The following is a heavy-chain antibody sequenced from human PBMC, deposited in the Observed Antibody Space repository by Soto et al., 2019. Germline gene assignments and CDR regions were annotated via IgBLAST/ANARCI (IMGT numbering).Heavy chain of an antibody. Sequence: QVQLQESGPGLVKPSQTLSLTCTVSGGSISSDDYYWSWIRQPPGKGLEWIGYIYYSGTTSYNPSLKSRLTISLDTSKNQFSLKLSSVSAAXTXXYYCARDRSNSPDYFDYWGQGTLVTVSS. CDR2: IYYSGTT. CDR3: ARDRSNSPDYFDY. J-gene: IGHJ4*02. CDR1: GGSISSDDYY. D-gene: IGHD6-6*01. V-gene: IGHV4-30-4*01.